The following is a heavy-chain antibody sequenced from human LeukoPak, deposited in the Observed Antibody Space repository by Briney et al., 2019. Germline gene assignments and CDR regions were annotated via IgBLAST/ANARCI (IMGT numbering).Heavy chain of an antibody. Sequence: PGGSLRLSCAASGFTFSSYAMSWVRQAPGKGLEWVSAISGSGGSTYYADSVKGRFTISRDNSKNTLYLQMNSLRAEDTAVYYCANSPGSGYYIGADDYWGQGTLVTVSS. CDR3: ANSPGSGYYIGADDY. V-gene: IGHV3-23*01. CDR2: ISGSGGST. J-gene: IGHJ4*02. CDR1: GFTFSSYA. D-gene: IGHD3-22*01.